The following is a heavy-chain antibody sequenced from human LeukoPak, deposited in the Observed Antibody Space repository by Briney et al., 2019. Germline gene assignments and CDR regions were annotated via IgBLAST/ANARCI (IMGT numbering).Heavy chain of an antibody. Sequence: LSLTCSVSGGSISSGPYFWSWIRQSPGQGLEWIGYIWPSGSTNYNPSLKSRVTISVDTSKNQFSLKLSSVTAADTAVYYCARAYYDSWSGYYVYFDYWGQGTLVTVSS. D-gene: IGHD3-3*01. CDR1: GGSISSGPYF. J-gene: IGHJ4*02. CDR2: IWPSGST. CDR3: ARAYYDSWSGYYVYFDY. V-gene: IGHV4-30-2*06.